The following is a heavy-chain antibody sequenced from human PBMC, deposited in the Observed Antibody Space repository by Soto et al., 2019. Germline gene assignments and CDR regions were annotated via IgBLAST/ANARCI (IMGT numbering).Heavy chain of an antibody. V-gene: IGHV5-51*01. CDR3: ARHSSYWAPGVY. CDR1: WYNVSNYL. D-gene: IGHD6-19*01. J-gene: IGHJ4*02. CDR2: IYPGDSDT. Sequence: ESLKIPRKGSWYNVSNYLVGRVGQMPGKGLEWMGIIYPGDSDTRYSPSFQGQVTISADKSISTAYLQWSSLKASDTAMYYCARHSSYWAPGVYWGQGTLVTVSS.